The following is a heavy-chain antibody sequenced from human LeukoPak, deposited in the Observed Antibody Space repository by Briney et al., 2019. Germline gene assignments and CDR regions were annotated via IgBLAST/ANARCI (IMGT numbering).Heavy chain of an antibody. J-gene: IGHJ4*02. CDR1: GGSFSGYY. V-gene: IGHV4-34*01. Sequence: SETLSLTCADYGGSFSGYYWSWIRQPPGKGLEWIGEINHSGSTNYNPSLKSRVTISVDTSKNQFSLKLSSVTAADTAVYYCARGGGMYTRELDYWGQGTLVTVSS. CDR3: ARGGGMYTRELDY. D-gene: IGHD2-8*01. CDR2: INHSGST.